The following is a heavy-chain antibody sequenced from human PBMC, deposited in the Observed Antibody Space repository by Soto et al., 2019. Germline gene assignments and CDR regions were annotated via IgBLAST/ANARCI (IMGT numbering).Heavy chain of an antibody. V-gene: IGHV3-33*01. CDR3: ARDFSTYCTGGSCPFDY. Sequence: QVQLVESGGGVVQPGGSLRLSCAASGFTFSAYGMHWVRQAPGKGLEWVALIWHDGSNEYYGDSVKGRFTISRDNSKDTLYLQIDSLRGEDPAVYYCARDFSTYCTGGSCPFDYWGQGTLVIVSS. CDR1: GFTFSAYG. D-gene: IGHD2-15*01. CDR2: IWHDGSNE. J-gene: IGHJ4*02.